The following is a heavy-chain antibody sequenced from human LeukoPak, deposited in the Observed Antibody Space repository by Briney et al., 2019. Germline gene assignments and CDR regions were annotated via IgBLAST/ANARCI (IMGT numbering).Heavy chain of an antibody. CDR2: IKQDGSEK. CDR1: GFTCNRYW. D-gene: IGHD5-18*01. J-gene: IGHJ4*02. V-gene: IGHV3-7*01. Sequence: PGGSLRLSCAASGFTCNRYWMSWVRQAPGKGLEWVANIKQDGSEKYYVDSVKGRFSISRDNAKNSLYLQMNSLRAEDTAVYYCASYSYGYYFDYWGQGTLVTVSS. CDR3: ASYSYGYYFDY.